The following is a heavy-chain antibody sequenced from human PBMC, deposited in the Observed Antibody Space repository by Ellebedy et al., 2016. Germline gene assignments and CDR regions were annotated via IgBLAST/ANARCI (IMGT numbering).Heavy chain of an antibody. CDR2: ISSSSTI. Sequence: GGSLRLSCAASGFTFSSYSMNWVRQAPGKGLEWVSYISSSSTIYYADSVKGRFTISRDNAKNSLYLQMNSLRAEDTAVYYCAPDPWAVVPASWGQGTLVTVSS. CDR3: APDPWAVVPAS. CDR1: GFTFSSYS. V-gene: IGHV3-48*04. J-gene: IGHJ5*02. D-gene: IGHD2-2*01.